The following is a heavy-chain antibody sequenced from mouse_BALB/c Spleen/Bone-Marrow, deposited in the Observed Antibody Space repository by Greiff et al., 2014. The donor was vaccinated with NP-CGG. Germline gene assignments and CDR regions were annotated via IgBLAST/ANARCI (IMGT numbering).Heavy chain of an antibody. V-gene: IGHV2-9*02. J-gene: IGHJ2*01. CDR3: ARGLGRWFDY. CDR2: IWAGGST. CDR1: GVSLTSYG. D-gene: IGHD1-1*01. Sequence: VQLQESGPGLVAPSQTLSITCTVSGVSLTSYGVHWVRQPPGKGLEWLGVIWAGGSTNYNSALMSRLSISKDNSKSKVFLKMNSLQTDDTAMYYCARGLGRWFDYWGQGTIFTVSS.